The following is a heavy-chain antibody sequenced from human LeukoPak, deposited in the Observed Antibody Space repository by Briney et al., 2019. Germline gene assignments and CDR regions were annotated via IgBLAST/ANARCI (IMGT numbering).Heavy chain of an antibody. D-gene: IGHD3-3*01. CDR1: GFTFGDYT. CDR2: ITGDGGTT. J-gene: IGHJ4*02. CDR3: AKGHFGAGHY. Sequence: GGSLRLSCAASGFTFGDYTMHWFRQPPGRGLQWVSPITGDGGTTSYAGSVKGRFTISRDNSKNSLHLHMNSLGNEDTALYYCAKGHFGAGHYWGQGTLVTVSS. V-gene: IGHV3-43*02.